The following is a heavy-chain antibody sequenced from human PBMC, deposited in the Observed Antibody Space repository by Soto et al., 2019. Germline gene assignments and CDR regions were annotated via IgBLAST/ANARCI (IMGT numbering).Heavy chain of an antibody. CDR2: VHSSGVT. V-gene: IGHV4-39*01. D-gene: IGHD2-15*01. CDR1: HGSITSGDYF. Sequence: SETLSLTCTVSHGSITSGDYFWARIRQPPGKGLEFIGSVHSSGVTYYSPSLKSRASISIDKSRNQFSLKLTSVNAGDTAVYFCASVVVGATRQTGSDHWGQGTLATVSS. CDR3: ASVVVGATRQTGSDH. J-gene: IGHJ4*02.